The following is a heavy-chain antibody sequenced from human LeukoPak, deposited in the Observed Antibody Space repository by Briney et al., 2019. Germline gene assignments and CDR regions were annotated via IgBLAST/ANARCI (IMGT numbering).Heavy chain of an antibody. CDR1: GFTFRSYA. J-gene: IGHJ6*02. CDR2: ISGSGGST. Sequence: PGGSLRLSCAASGFTFRSYAMSWVRQAPGKGLEWVSAISGSGGSTYYADAVKGRFTISRDNSKNTLYLQMNSLRAEDTAVYYCATVPGLPLAYYYGMDVWGQGTTVTVSS. D-gene: IGHD3-16*01. V-gene: IGHV3-23*01. CDR3: ATVPGLPLAYYYGMDV.